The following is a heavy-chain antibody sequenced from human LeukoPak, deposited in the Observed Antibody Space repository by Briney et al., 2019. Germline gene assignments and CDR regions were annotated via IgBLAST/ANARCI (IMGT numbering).Heavy chain of an antibody. CDR1: GFTFSSYS. CDR3: ARDRSRVGATHFNY. Sequence: NPGGSLRLSCAASGFTFSSYSMNWVRQAPGKGLEWVSSISSSSSYIYYADSVKGRFTISRDNAKNSLYLQMNSLRAEDTAVYYCARDRSRVGATHFNYWGQGTLVTVSS. V-gene: IGHV3-21*01. D-gene: IGHD1-26*01. J-gene: IGHJ4*02. CDR2: ISSSSSYI.